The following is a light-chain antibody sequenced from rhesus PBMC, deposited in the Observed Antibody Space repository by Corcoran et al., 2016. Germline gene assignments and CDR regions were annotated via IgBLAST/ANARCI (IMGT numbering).Light chain of an antibody. CDR3: QHNYGTPYS. CDR1: ENVNNY. V-gene: IGKV1-74*01. Sequence: DIQMTQSPSSLSASVGDRVTITCRTSENVNNYLNWYQQKPGKAPKLLIYKASTLQSGDPSRFSGSGSGTEFTFTIISLPSEDVATYYCQHNYGTPYSFGQGTKVEIK. J-gene: IGKJ2*01. CDR2: KAS.